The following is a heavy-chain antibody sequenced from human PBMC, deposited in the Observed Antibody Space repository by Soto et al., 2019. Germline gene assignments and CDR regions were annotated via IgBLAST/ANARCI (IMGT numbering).Heavy chain of an antibody. CDR3: ARGVAFLDY. Sequence: ASVKVSCKASGYTFSSYAIHWVRQAPGQGLEWMGWIHAGNGNTKYSQSFQGRVTISRDTSATTAYMELNSLRSEDTAVYYCARGVAFLDYWGQGTLGTVSS. V-gene: IGHV1-3*01. CDR1: GYTFSSYA. D-gene: IGHD2-15*01. J-gene: IGHJ4*02. CDR2: IHAGNGNT.